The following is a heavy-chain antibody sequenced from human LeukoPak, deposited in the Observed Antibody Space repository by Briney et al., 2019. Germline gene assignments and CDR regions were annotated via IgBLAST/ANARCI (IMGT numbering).Heavy chain of an antibody. CDR2: NSYFGSA. Sequence: SETLSLTCTVSGGSVSSNSNYWSWIRQPPGKGLEWIGYNSYFGSASYNPSLKSRVTISVDTSKNQFSLKLSSVTAADTAVYYCARDTPGGYDFWWFDPWGQGTLVTAFS. CDR3: ARDTPGGYDFWWFDP. D-gene: IGHD5-12*01. CDR1: GGSVSSNSNY. J-gene: IGHJ5*02. V-gene: IGHV4-61*01.